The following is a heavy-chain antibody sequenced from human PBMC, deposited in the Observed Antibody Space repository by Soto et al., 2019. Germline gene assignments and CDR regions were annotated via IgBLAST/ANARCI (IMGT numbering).Heavy chain of an antibody. J-gene: IGHJ4*02. CDR3: ARGYGRNVDY. CDR2: VNHSGST. D-gene: IGHD1-1*01. CDR1: GGSFSGYY. Sequence: SETLSLTCAVYGGSFSGYYWSWIRQPPGKGLEWIGEVNHSGSTNYNPSLKSRVTISVDTSKNQFSLKLSSVTAADTAVYYCARGYGRNVDYWGQGTLVTVS. V-gene: IGHV4-34*01.